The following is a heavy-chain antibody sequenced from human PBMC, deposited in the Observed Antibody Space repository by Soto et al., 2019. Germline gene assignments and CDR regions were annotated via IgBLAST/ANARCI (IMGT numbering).Heavy chain of an antibody. CDR3: ARHLGDIVATTSFYYYYYGMDV. J-gene: IGHJ6*02. V-gene: IGHV4-39*01. CDR2: IYYSGST. CDR1: GGSISSSSYY. D-gene: IGHD5-12*01. Sequence: SETLSLTCTVSGGSISSSSYYWGWIRQPPGKGLEWIGSIYYSGSTYYNPSLKSRVTISVDTSKNQFSLKLSSVTAADTAVYYCARHLGDIVATTSFYYYYYGMDVWGQGTTVTVSS.